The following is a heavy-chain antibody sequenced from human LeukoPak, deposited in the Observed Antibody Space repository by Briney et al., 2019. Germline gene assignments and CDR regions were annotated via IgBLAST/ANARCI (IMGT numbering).Heavy chain of an antibody. J-gene: IGHJ5*02. CDR3: ARSHYYDSSGSHNNWFDP. Sequence: SETLSLTCAVYGGSFSGYYWSWIRQPPGKGLEWIGKINHSGSTNYNPSLKSRVTISVDTSKNQFSLKLSSVTAADTAVYYCARSHYYDSSGSHNNWFDPWGQGTLVTVSS. D-gene: IGHD3-22*01. CDR2: INHSGST. V-gene: IGHV4-34*01. CDR1: GGSFSGYY.